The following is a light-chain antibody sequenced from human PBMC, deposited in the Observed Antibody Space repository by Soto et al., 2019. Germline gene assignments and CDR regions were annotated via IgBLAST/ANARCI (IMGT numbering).Light chain of an antibody. Sequence: EIVLTQSPCTLSLSPGSRSNRSCRASESVSNNYLAWYQQTPGQAPRLLIYGASNRATGIPDSFSGSGSGTEFTLTISRLEPEDFAVYYCQQYGSSGTFGHGTKVDIK. CDR1: ESVSNNY. CDR2: GAS. CDR3: QQYGSSGT. J-gene: IGKJ1*01. V-gene: IGKV3-20*01.